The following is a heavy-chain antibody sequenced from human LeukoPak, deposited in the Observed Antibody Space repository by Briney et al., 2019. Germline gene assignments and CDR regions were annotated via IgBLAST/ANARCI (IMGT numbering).Heavy chain of an antibody. CDR3: ARGRRGEDYGSGSYSYYYYYMDV. D-gene: IGHD3-10*01. J-gene: IGHJ6*03. CDR1: GYTFTSYG. CDR2: MNPNSGNT. V-gene: IGHV1-8*02. Sequence: ASVKVSCKASGYTFTSYGISWVRQATGQGLEWMGWMNPNSGNTGYAQKFQGRVTMTRNTSISTAYMELSSLRSEDTAVYYCARGRRGEDYGSGSYSYYYYYMDVWGKGTTVTISS.